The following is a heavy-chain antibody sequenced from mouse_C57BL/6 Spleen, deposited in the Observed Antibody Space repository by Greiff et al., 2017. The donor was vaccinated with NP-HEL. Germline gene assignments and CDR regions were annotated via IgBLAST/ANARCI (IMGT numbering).Heavy chain of an antibody. J-gene: IGHJ4*01. D-gene: IGHD1-1*01. V-gene: IGHV1-64*01. Sequence: QVQLQQSGAELVKPGASVKLSCKASGYTFTSYWIHWVKQRPGQGLEWIGMIHPNSGSTNYNEKFKSKATLTVDKSSSTAYMQLSSLTSEDSAVYYCARRGSTVDYAMDYWGQGTSVTVSS. CDR3: ARRGSTVDYAMDY. CDR1: GYTFTSYW. CDR2: IHPNSGST.